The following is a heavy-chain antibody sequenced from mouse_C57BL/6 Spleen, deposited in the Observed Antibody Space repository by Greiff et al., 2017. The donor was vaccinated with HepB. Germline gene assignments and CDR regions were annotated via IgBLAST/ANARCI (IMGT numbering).Heavy chain of an antibody. CDR2: ISGGGGNT. CDR3: ARHIYYDYDWFAY. J-gene: IGHJ3*01. V-gene: IGHV5-9*01. CDR1: GFTFSSYT. Sequence: EVKLVDSGGGLVKPGGSLKLSCAASGFTFSSYTMSWVRQTPEKRLEWVATISGGGGNTYYPDSVKGRFTISRDNAKNTLYLQMSSLRSEDTALYYCARHIYYDYDWFAYWGQGTLVTVSA. D-gene: IGHD2-4*01.